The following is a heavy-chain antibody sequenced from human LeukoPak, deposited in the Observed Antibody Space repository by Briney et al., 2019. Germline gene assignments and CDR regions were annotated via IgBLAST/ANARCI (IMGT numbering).Heavy chain of an antibody. J-gene: IGHJ5*02. D-gene: IGHD5-12*01. V-gene: IGHV4-4*07. Sequence: SETLSLTCTVSGGSLSSYYWNWIRQPAGKGLEWIGRIYASGSTRYNPSLRSRVTMSVDTSKNQFSLKLSSVTAADTAVYFCARGMAEAYDYNWFDPWGQGTLVTVSS. CDR3: ARGMAEAYDYNWFDP. CDR2: IYASGST. CDR1: GGSLSSYY.